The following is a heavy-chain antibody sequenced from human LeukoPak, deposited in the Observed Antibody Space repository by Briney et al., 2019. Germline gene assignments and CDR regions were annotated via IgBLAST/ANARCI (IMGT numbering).Heavy chain of an antibody. V-gene: IGHV1-2*06. J-gene: IGHJ4*02. Sequence: ASVKVSCKASGYTFTGYYMHWVRQAPGQGLEWMGLINPNSGGTNYAQKFQGRVTMTRDTSISTAYMELSRLRSDDTAVYYCASEHPYSGSYYDFDYWGQGTLVTVSS. D-gene: IGHD1-26*01. CDR1: GYTFTGYY. CDR2: INPNSGGT. CDR3: ASEHPYSGSYYDFDY.